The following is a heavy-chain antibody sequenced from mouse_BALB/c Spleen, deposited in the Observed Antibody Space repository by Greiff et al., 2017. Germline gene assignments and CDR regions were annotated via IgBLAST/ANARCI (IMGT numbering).Heavy chain of an antibody. D-gene: IGHD2-4*01. CDR3: ARDQGITTGFYYFDY. Sequence: VQLQQSGGGLVKPGGSLKLSCAASGFTFSSYAMSWVRQSPEKRLEWVAEISSGGSYTYYPDTVTGRFTISRDNAKNTLYLEMSSLRSEDTAMYYCARDQGITTGFYYFDYWGQGTTLTVSS. CDR2: ISSGGSYT. CDR1: GFTFSSYA. J-gene: IGHJ2*01. V-gene: IGHV5-9-4*01.